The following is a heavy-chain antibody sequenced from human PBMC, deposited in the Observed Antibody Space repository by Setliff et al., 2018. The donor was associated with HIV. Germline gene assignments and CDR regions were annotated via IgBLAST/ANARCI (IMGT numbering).Heavy chain of an antibody. J-gene: IGHJ3*01. V-gene: IGHV4-38-2*02. CDR2: IYHSGST. D-gene: IGHD2-21*02. CDR1: GDSISSDFY. CDR3: ARGEACGGGCHYAFEL. Sequence: PSETLSLTCTVSGDSISSDFYWGWIRQPPGKGLEWIASIYHSGSTYYMPSLQSRVTISVDMSKNQFSLKLNSVTAADTAVYYCARGEACGGGCHYAFELWGRGTMVTVSS.